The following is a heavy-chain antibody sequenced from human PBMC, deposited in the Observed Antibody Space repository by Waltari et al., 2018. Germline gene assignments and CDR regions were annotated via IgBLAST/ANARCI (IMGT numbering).Heavy chain of an antibody. Sequence: EVQLLGSGGGLVQPGGSLRLSCAASGFTFSGYVMSWVRQAPGKGLDWFSSISADSGSTYYGDSVKGRFTISRDNSRNTLYLQMDSLRAEDTAIYYCAKGSSTGRPYYFDYWGQGTLVTVSS. CDR2: ISADSGST. V-gene: IGHV3-23*01. CDR3: AKGSSTGRPYYFDY. J-gene: IGHJ4*02. CDR1: GFTFSGYV.